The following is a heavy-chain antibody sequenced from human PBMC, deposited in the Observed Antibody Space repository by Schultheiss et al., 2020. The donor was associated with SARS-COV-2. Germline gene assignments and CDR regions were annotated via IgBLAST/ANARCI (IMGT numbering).Heavy chain of an antibody. CDR3: ARGGYSSSWYDPQGDY. Sequence: ASVKVSCKASGYTFTGYYMHWVRQAPGQGLEWMGRINPNSGNTGYAQKFQGRVTITRNTSISTAYMELSSLRSEDTAVYYCARGGYSSSWYDPQGDYWGQGTLVTVSS. CDR1: GYTFTGYY. J-gene: IGHJ4*02. V-gene: IGHV1-8*03. D-gene: IGHD6-13*01. CDR2: INPNSGNT.